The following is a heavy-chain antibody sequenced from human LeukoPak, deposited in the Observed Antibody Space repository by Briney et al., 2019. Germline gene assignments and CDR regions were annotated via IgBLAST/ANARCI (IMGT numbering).Heavy chain of an antibody. Sequence: ASVKVSCKASGYTFTRYAMNWVRQAPGQGLEWMGWISAYNGNTNYAQKLQGRVTMTTDTSTSTAYMELRSLRSDDTAVYYCARDMGGYDGFDYWGQGTLVTVSS. CDR3: ARDMGGYDGFDY. V-gene: IGHV1-18*01. J-gene: IGHJ4*02. CDR2: ISAYNGNT. CDR1: GYTFTRYA. D-gene: IGHD5-12*01.